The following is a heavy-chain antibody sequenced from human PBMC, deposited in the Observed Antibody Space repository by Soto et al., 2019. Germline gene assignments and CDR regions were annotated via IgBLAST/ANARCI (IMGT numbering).Heavy chain of an antibody. J-gene: IGHJ4*02. CDR1: GFTFKNAW. Sequence: EVQLVESGGGLVKPGGSLRLSCSASGFTFKNAWFNWVRQAPGQGLEWVGRVRSKADGGTIEYAAPVKARFSISRDDSXXXXXXXXXXXXXXXXXXXXXXXXXXXXXXXSTDFDYWGRGTLVTVSS. D-gene: IGHD1-26*01. CDR3: XXXXXXXXXXSTDFDY. V-gene: IGHV3-15*07. CDR2: VRSKADGGTI.